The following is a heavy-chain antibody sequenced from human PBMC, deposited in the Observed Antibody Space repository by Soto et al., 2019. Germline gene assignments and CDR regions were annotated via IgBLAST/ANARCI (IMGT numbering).Heavy chain of an antibody. D-gene: IGHD1-1*01. Sequence: GASVKVSCKASGFTFPSSAVQWVRQARGQRLEWIGWIVVGSGNTNSAQKFQERVTFTRDISTSTVYIELSSLKFEDTAVYYCAADDMTTFIWGQGTLVTVSS. CDR1: GFTFPSSA. J-gene: IGHJ4*02. V-gene: IGHV1-58*01. CDR2: IVVGSGNT. CDR3: AADDMTTFI.